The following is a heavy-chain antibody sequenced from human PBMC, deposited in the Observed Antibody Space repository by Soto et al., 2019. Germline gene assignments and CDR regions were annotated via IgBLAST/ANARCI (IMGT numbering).Heavy chain of an antibody. CDR3: SRGVIGYYYDSSGYYNWFDP. V-gene: IGHV4-59*01. J-gene: IGHJ5*02. CDR2: IDYSGSS. Sequence: SETLSLTCNVSGGSISRYYCFWIRQPPGKGLEWIGDIDYSGSSNYNPSLKSRVTISVDTSKNQLSLKLRSATAADTAVYYCSRGVIGYYYDSSGYYNWFDPWGQGTLVTVSS. D-gene: IGHD3-22*01. CDR1: GGSISRYY.